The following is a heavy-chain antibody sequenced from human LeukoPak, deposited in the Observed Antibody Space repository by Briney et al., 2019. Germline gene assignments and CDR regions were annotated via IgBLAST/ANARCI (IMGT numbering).Heavy chain of an antibody. V-gene: IGHV3-9*01. J-gene: IGHJ6*02. CDR2: ISWNSGSI. CDR1: GFTFDDYA. CDR3: AKAEGDYDFWSDSPLNYYYYGMDV. Sequence: GGSLRLSCAASGFTFDDYAMHWVRHAPGKGLEWVSGISWNSGSIGYADSVKGRFTISRDNAKNSLYLQMNSLRAEDTALYYCAKAEGDYDFWSDSPLNYYYYGMDVWGQGTTVTVSS. D-gene: IGHD3-3*01.